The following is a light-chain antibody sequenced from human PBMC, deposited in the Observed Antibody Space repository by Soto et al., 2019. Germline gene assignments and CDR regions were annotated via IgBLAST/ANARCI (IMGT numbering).Light chain of an antibody. Sequence: QSALTQPRSVSGSPGQSVTISCTGTISDVGAYNYVSWYQQHPSKAPKLIIYDVSERPSGVPDRFSGSKSGNTASLTISGLQAEDEADYYCSSYAGSFTLEVFGGGTKVTVL. CDR3: SSYAGSFTLEV. V-gene: IGLV2-11*01. CDR2: DVS. CDR1: ISDVGAYNY. J-gene: IGLJ2*01.